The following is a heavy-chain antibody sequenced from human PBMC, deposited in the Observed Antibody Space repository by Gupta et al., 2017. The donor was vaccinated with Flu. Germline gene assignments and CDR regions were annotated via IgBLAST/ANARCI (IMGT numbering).Heavy chain of an antibody. J-gene: IGHJ5*02. CDR3: ARDVDTAMAGSRFDP. CDR1: GYTFTSSG. V-gene: IGHV1-18*01. CDR2: ISAYNGNT. Sequence: QVQLVQSGAEVKKPGASVKVSCKASGYTFTSSGISWVRQAPGQGLEWMGWISAYNGNTNYAQKLQGRVTMTTDTSTSTAYMELRSLRSDDTAVYYCARDVDTAMAGSRFDPWGQGTLVTVSS. D-gene: IGHD5-18*01.